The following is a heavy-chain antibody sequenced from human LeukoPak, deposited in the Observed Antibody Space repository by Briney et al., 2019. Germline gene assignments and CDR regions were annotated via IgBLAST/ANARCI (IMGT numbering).Heavy chain of an antibody. CDR1: GGSISSGGYS. Sequence: PSQTLSLTCAVSGGSISSGGYSWSWIRQPPGKGLEWIGYIYHSGSTYYNPSLKRRVTISVDRSKNQFSLKLSSVTAADTAVYYCARFGELIYYFDYWGQGTLVTVSS. CDR3: ARFGELIYYFDY. D-gene: IGHD3-10*01. J-gene: IGHJ4*02. V-gene: IGHV4-30-2*01. CDR2: IYHSGST.